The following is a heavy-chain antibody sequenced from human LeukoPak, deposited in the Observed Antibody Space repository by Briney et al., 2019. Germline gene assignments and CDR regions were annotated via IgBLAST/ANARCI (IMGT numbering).Heavy chain of an antibody. D-gene: IGHD3-16*01. CDR2: IYSSDNT. CDR3: AGRRVLDASFDY. Sequence: GESLKISCKGSGYSFTSYWIGWVRQMPGKGLEWVSVIYSSDNTYYIDSVKGRFTISRDNSKNTPYLQMNSLRAEDTAVYYCAGRRVLDASFDYWGQGTLVTVSS. CDR1: GYSFTSYW. J-gene: IGHJ4*02. V-gene: IGHV3-66*02.